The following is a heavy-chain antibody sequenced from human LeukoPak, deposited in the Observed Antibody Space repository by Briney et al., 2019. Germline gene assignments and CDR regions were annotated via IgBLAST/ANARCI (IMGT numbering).Heavy chain of an antibody. V-gene: IGHV4-39*07. D-gene: IGHD1-26*01. Sequence: SETLSLTCTVSGGSISSSTYYWGGIRQPPGKGVEWIGSMYYSGSTNYNPSLKSRVTISVDTSKNQFSLKLSSVTAADTAVYYCARARIVGATTPLNYWGQGTLVTVSS. CDR3: ARARIVGATTPLNY. J-gene: IGHJ4*02. CDR2: MYYSGST. CDR1: GGSISSSTYY.